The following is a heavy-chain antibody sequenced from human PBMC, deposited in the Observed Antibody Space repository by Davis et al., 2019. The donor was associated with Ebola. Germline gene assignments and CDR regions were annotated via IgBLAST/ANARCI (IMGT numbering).Heavy chain of an antibody. D-gene: IGHD6-6*01. CDR3: ARDYGSRSSLGWFDP. Sequence: AASVKVSCKASGNTFSSYYLHWVRQAPGQGLEWMGIINPSGGNTGYAQRFQGRVTMTSDTSTSTVYMELSSLRSEDTGVYYCARDYGSRSSLGWFDPWGQGTLVTVSS. CDR2: INPSGGNT. V-gene: IGHV1-46*01. J-gene: IGHJ5*02. CDR1: GNTFSSYY.